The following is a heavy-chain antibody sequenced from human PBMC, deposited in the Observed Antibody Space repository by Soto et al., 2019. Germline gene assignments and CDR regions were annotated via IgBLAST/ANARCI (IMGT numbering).Heavy chain of an antibody. CDR1: GFTFSSYG. D-gene: IGHD3-3*01. CDR2: ISYDGSNK. CDR3: AKGAYYDFWSGLKVLDY. J-gene: IGHJ4*02. V-gene: IGHV3-30*18. Sequence: QVQLVESGGGVVQPGRSLRLSCAASGFTFSSYGMHWVRQAPGKGLEWVAVISYDGSNKYYADSVKGRFTISRDNSKNTLYLQMNSLRAEDTAVYYCAKGAYYDFWSGLKVLDYWGQGTLVTVSS.